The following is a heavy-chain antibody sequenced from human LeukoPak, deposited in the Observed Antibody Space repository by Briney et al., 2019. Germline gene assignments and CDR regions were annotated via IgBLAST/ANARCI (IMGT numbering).Heavy chain of an antibody. Sequence: SETLSLTCAVSGGSISSGGYSWSWIRQPPGKGLEWIGYIYHSGITYYNPSLKSRVTISVDRSKNQFSLKLSSVTAADTAVYYCARDAYGGNSIAFDYWGQGTLVTVSS. CDR3: ARDAYGGNSIAFDY. CDR2: IYHSGIT. CDR1: GGSISSGGYS. V-gene: IGHV4-30-2*01. D-gene: IGHD4-23*01. J-gene: IGHJ4*02.